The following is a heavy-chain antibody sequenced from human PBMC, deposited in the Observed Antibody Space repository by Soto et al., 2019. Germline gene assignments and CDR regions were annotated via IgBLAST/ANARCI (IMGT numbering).Heavy chain of an antibody. CDR2: MNPNSGNT. D-gene: IGHD3-10*01. V-gene: IGHV1-8*01. Sequence: ASVKVSCKASGYTFTSYDINWVRQATGQGLEWMGWMNPNSGNTGYAQKFQGRVTMTRNTSISTAYMELSSLRSEDTAVYYCARAPRGPLWVGELNWFDPWGQGTLVTVSS. J-gene: IGHJ5*02. CDR3: ARAPRGPLWVGELNWFDP. CDR1: GYTFTSYD.